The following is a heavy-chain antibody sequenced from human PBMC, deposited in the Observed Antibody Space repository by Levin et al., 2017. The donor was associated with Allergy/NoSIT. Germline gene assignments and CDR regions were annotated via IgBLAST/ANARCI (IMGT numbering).Heavy chain of an antibody. J-gene: IGHJ4*02. Sequence: ASVKVSCKASEYSFTDYYIHWVRQAPGQGLEWMGWINPFSGGTKYAQKFQGRVTVTGDTAISTVYMEMSSLRSDDTAVYYCGRRRSGYYDVIDYWGQGTRVTV. V-gene: IGHV1-2*02. CDR3: GRRRSGYYDVIDY. CDR2: INPFSGGT. CDR1: EYSFTDYY. D-gene: IGHD3-3*01.